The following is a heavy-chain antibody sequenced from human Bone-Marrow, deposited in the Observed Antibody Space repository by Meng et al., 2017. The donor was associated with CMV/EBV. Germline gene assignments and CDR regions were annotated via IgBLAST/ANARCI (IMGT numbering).Heavy chain of an antibody. Sequence: ASVKVSCKASGYTFISYGITWVRQAPGQGLEWMGWISPYNGNTNYAQKLQGRVTMTTDTSTSTAYMELRSLRSDDTAVYYCARVVPAATVGAFDIWGQGTMVTVSS. V-gene: IGHV1-18*01. D-gene: IGHD2-2*01. J-gene: IGHJ3*02. CDR2: ISPYNGNT. CDR1: GYTFISYG. CDR3: ARVVPAATVGAFDI.